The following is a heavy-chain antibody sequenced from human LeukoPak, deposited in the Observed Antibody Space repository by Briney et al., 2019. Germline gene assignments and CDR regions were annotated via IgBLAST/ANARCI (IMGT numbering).Heavy chain of an antibody. CDR1: GFTFSSHR. CDR3: AKLLDWGTTYDY. Sequence: GGSLRLSCAASGFTFSSHRMNWVRQAPGRGLQWVATVKGDGTNIHYLDSVNGRFTISRDNARNLLFLQMNRLRAEDTAVYYCAKLLDWGTTYDYWGQGALVTVS. J-gene: IGHJ4*02. CDR2: VKGDGTNI. D-gene: IGHD3-16*01. V-gene: IGHV3-7*01.